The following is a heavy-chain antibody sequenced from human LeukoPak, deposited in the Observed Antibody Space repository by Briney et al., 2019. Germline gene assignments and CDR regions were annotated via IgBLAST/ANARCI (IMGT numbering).Heavy chain of an antibody. V-gene: IGHV4-39*07. CDR2: INHSGST. J-gene: IGHJ4*02. CDR3: ATRSSGHDY. Sequence: SETLSLTCTVSGGSINSSSYYWGWIRQPPGKGLEWIGEINHSGSTNYNPSLKSRVTISVDTSKNQFSLKLSPVTAADTAVYYCATRSSGHDYWGQGTLVTVSS. CDR1: GGSINSSSYY. D-gene: IGHD6-19*01.